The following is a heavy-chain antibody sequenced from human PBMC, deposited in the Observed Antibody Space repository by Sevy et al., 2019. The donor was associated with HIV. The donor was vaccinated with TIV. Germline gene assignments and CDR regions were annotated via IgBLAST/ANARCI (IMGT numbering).Heavy chain of an antibody. Sequence: GGSLRLSCAASGFTFSSYSISWVRQTSGRGLEWISYISHDATDRKYADSVKGRFTISRDDANKSGSLQLNSLRDEDTAIYYCARDRGYCSGRSCYRWFDTWGLGTLVTVSS. J-gene: IGHJ5*01. D-gene: IGHD2-15*01. V-gene: IGHV3-48*02. CDR3: ARDRGYCSGRSCYRWFDT. CDR2: ISHDATDR. CDR1: GFTFSSYS.